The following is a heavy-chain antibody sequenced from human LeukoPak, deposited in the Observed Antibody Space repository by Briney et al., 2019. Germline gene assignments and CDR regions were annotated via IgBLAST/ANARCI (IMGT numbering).Heavy chain of an antibody. CDR1: GFTFRSFA. D-gene: IGHD2-21*01. CDR2: IIGSGRTT. Sequence: PGGSLRLSCAASGFTFRSFAMSWVRQAPGKGLEWVSGIIGSGRTTFCADSVKGRFTISRDNSKNTLYLQMNSLRAEDTAIYYCAKKEGDTYFSWYMDVWGKGTTVTVSS. CDR3: AKKEGDTYFSWYMDV. J-gene: IGHJ6*03. V-gene: IGHV3-23*01.